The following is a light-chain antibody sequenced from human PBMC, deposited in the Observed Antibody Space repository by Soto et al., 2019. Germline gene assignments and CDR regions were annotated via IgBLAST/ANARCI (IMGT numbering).Light chain of an antibody. Sequence: QSALTQPASVSGSPGQSITISCTGTSSDVGGYNYVSWYQQHPGKAPKLMIYEVSNRPSGVSNRFSGSKSGNTASLTISGLQAEDEADYYCSSYTTSFTRVFGTGTKATVL. J-gene: IGLJ1*01. V-gene: IGLV2-14*01. CDR2: EVS. CDR1: SSDVGGYNY. CDR3: SSYTTSFTRV.